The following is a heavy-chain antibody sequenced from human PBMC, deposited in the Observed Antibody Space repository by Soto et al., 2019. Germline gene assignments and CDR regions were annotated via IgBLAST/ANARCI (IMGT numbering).Heavy chain of an antibody. CDR2: IYYSGST. V-gene: IGHV4-59*08. CDR1: GGPISSYY. Sequence: PSETLSLTCTVSGGPISSYYWSWIRQPPGKGLEWIGYIYYSGSTNYNPSLKSRITISPDTSNNQVSLQLNSVTPDDTAVYYCVRLIGNSWLGTWGQGTLVTVSS. CDR3: VRLIGNSWLGT. J-gene: IGHJ5*02.